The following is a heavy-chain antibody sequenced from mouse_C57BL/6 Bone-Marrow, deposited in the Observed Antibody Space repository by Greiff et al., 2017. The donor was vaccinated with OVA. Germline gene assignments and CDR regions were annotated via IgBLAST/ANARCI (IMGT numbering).Heavy chain of an antibody. Sequence: EVQLVESGPGLVKPSQSLSLTCSVTGYSITSGYYWNWIRQFPGNKLEWMGYISYDGSNNYNPSLKNRISITRDTSKNQFFLKLNSVTTEDTATYYCALTGTRYFDVWGTGTTVTVSS. V-gene: IGHV3-6*01. CDR3: ALTGTRYFDV. J-gene: IGHJ1*03. CDR2: ISYDGSN. CDR1: GYSITSGYY. D-gene: IGHD4-1*01.